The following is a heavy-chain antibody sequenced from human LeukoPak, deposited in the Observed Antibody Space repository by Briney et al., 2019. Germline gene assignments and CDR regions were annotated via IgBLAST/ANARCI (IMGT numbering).Heavy chain of an antibody. CDR2: IIPILGIA. D-gene: IGHD6-13*01. V-gene: IGHV1-69*04. CDR1: GGTFSSYA. Sequence: GASVKVSCKASGGTFSSYAISWVRQAPGQGLEWMGRIIPILGIANYAQKFQGRVTITADKSTSTAYMELSSLRSEDTAVYYCARTPQVRFIAAAGYFDYWGQGTLVTVSS. J-gene: IGHJ4*02. CDR3: ARTPQVRFIAAAGYFDY.